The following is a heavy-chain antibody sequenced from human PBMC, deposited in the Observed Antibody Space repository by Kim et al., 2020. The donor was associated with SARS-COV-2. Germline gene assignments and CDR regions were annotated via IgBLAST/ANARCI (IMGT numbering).Heavy chain of an antibody. Sequence: GGSLRLSCAASGFTFSDYYMSWIRQAPGNGLEWVSYISSSSRYTNYADSVKGRFTISRDNAKNSLYLQMNSLRAEDTAVYYCAREGGYGAGSYLYPQYYYYYGMDVWGQGTTVTVSS. D-gene: IGHD3-10*01. CDR2: ISSSSRYT. CDR1: GFTFSDYY. J-gene: IGHJ6*02. V-gene: IGHV3-11*06. CDR3: AREGGYGAGSYLYPQYYYYYGMDV.